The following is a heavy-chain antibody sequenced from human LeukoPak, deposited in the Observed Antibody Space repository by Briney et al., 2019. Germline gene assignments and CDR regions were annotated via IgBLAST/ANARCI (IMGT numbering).Heavy chain of an antibody. CDR2: ICSNGVDK. J-gene: IGHJ6*04. CDR3: ARHRCRIFEGYIVV. CDR1: ASTLGNHC. D-gene: IGHD2-15*01. V-gene: IGHV3-33*01. Sequence: GPSLSLSCAASASTLGNHCMRSARQPPGNGLGWVAIICSNGVDKNFADSIKGQSTISRETSKNTRFGERESLRTESTAVYYCARHRCRIFEGYIVVWGERTTVTLSS.